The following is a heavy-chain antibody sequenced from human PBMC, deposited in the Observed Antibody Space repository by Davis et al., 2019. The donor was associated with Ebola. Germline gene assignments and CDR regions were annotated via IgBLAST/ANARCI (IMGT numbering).Heavy chain of an antibody. Sequence: GGSLRLSCAASGFTVSSNYMSWVRQAPGKGLEWVSVIYSGGSTYYADSVKGRFTISRDNSKNTLYLQMNSLRAEDTAVYYCARDGRWLVLDYWGQGTLVTVSS. D-gene: IGHD6-19*01. CDR1: GFTVSSNY. V-gene: IGHV3-53*01. J-gene: IGHJ4*02. CDR3: ARDGRWLVLDY. CDR2: IYSGGST.